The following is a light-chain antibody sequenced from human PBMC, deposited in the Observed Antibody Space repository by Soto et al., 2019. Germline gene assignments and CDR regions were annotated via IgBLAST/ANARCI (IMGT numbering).Light chain of an antibody. J-gene: IGKJ1*01. CDR3: QQSYSSPQAWT. CDR1: QSISSY. Sequence: DIQMTQSPSSLSASVGDRVTITCRASQSISSYLNWYQQKPGKAPKLLIYAASSLQSGVPSRFSGSGSETDFTLTISSLQPEDFATYYCQQSYSSPQAWTFGQGTKVQIK. CDR2: AAS. V-gene: IGKV1-39*01.